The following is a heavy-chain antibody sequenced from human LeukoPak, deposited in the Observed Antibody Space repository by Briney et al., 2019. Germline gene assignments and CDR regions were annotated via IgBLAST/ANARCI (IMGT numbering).Heavy chain of an antibody. Sequence: ASVKVSCKASGYTCINYGITWVRQAPGQGPEWMGWISPYNGNTKYAPKVQGRVTMTTDTSTSTAYLELRSLRSDDTAVYYCARLFCSSTRCHNFWFDAWGQGSLVTVSS. J-gene: IGHJ5*02. CDR3: ARLFCSSTRCHNFWFDA. D-gene: IGHD2-2*02. CDR1: GYTCINYG. CDR2: ISPYNGNT. V-gene: IGHV1-18*01.